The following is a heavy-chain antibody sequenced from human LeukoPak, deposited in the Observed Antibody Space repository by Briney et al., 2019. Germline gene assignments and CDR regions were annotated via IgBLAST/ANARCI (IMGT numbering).Heavy chain of an antibody. V-gene: IGHV3-33*01. J-gene: IGHJ2*01. Sequence: PGGSLRLSRAASGLTFSSYGMHWVRQAQGKGLEWVAAIWYDGSNQYYADSVKGRFTISRDNSKNTLYLQMNSLRGEDTAVYYCARGLGHWYFDLWGRGTLVTVSS. CDR1: GLTFSSYG. CDR2: IWYDGSNQ. D-gene: IGHD6-19*01. CDR3: ARGLGHWYFDL.